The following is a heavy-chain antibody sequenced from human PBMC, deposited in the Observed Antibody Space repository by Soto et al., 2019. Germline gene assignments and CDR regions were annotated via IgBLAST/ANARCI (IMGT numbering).Heavy chain of an antibody. V-gene: IGHV4-59*12. J-gene: IGHJ5*02. Sequence: XXTLSLPFTVSGGSISSYYWSWILQPPGKGLEWIGYIYYSGSTNYNPSLKSRVTISVDTSKNQFSLKLSSVTAADTAVYYCAREKVAATLSRWFDPWGQGTLVTVSS. CDR3: AREKVAATLSRWFDP. CDR2: IYYSGST. CDR1: GGSISSYY. D-gene: IGHD2-15*01.